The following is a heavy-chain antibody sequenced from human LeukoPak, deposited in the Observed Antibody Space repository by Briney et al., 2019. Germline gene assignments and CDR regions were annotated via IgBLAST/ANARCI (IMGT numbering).Heavy chain of an antibody. CDR2: INSDGNTI. J-gene: IGHJ5*02. V-gene: IGHV3-74*01. D-gene: IGHD2-2*01. CDR1: GFTFSSHW. Sequence: GGSLRLSCAASGFTFSSHWMHWVRQVPGKGLVWVARINSDGNTISYADSVKGRFTISRDNSKNTLYLQMNSLRAEDTAVYYCAKEGSSSLFDPWGQGTLVTVSS. CDR3: AKEGSSSLFDP.